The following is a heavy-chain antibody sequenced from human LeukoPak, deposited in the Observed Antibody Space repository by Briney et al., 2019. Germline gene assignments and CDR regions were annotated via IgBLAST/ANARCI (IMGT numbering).Heavy chain of an antibody. CDR2: INHSGST. D-gene: IGHD2-2*01. J-gene: IGHJ4*02. CDR3: ARGPTKEDIVVVPAAGFDY. CDR1: GGSFSGYY. V-gene: IGHV4-34*01. Sequence: SETLSLTCAVYGGSFSGYYWSWIRQPPGKGLEWIGEINHSGSTDYNPSLKSRVTISVDTSKNQFSLKLSSVTAADPAVYYCARGPTKEDIVVVPAAGFDYWGQGTLVTVSS.